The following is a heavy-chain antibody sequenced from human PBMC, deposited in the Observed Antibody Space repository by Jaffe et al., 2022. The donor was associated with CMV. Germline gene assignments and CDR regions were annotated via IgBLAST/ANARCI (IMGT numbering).Heavy chain of an antibody. D-gene: IGHD3-3*01. CDR3: ARGDTSDAFDI. V-gene: IGHV4-59*01. CDR2: IYYSGST. J-gene: IGHJ3*02. Sequence: QVQLQESGPGLVKPSETLSLTCTVSGGSISSYYWSWIRQPPGKGLEWIGYIYYSGSTNYNPSLKSRVTISVDTSKNQFSLKLSSVTAADTAVYYCARGDTSDAFDIWGQGTMVTVSS. CDR1: GGSISSYY.